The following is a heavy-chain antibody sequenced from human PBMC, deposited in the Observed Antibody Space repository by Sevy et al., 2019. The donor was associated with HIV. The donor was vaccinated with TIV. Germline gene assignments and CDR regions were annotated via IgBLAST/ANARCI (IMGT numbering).Heavy chain of an antibody. D-gene: IGHD3-16*01. CDR3: ARDALDYVSGNTYNWFDP. Sequence: GGSLRLSCAASGFTFSSYSMNWVRQAPGKGLEWISYISSSSSTIYYADSVKGRFTISRDNAKNSLYLQMNSLRDEDTAVYYCARDALDYVSGNTYNWFDPWGQRTLVTASS. J-gene: IGHJ5*02. CDR1: GFTFSSYS. V-gene: IGHV3-48*02. CDR2: ISSSSSTI.